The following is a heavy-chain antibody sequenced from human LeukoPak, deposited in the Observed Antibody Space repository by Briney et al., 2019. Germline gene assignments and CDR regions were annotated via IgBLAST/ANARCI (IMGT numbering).Heavy chain of an antibody. CDR3: VKGRISEDGLDF. CDR2: ISSSGNT. J-gene: IGHJ4*02. V-gene: IGHV3-23*01. Sequence: GGSLRLSCAASGFTFSRSAMTWVRQTPGKGLDWVSSISSSGNTYYADSVKGRFNISRDKSKNMLYLQMNSLRAEDTAVYYCVKGRISEDGLDFWGQGTLVTVSS. CDR1: GFTFSRSA. D-gene: IGHD6-13*01.